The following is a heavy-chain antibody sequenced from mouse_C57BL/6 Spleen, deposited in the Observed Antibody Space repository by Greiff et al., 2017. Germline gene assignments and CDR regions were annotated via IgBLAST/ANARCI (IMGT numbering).Heavy chain of an antibody. V-gene: IGHV5-17*01. CDR3: ARPYYDYDERYIDF. D-gene: IGHD2-4*01. Sequence: VQLKQPGGGLVKPGGSLKLSCAASGFTFSDYGMHWVRQAPEKGLEWVAYISSGSSTIYYADTVKGRFTISSDNAKNTLFLQMTSRMSEDTAMYYCARPYYDYDERYIDFWGTGTSVTVSS. J-gene: IGHJ1*03. CDR2: ISSGSSTI. CDR1: GFTFSDYG.